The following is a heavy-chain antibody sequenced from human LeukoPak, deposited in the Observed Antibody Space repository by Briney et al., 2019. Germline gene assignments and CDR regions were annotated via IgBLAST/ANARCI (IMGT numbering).Heavy chain of an antibody. D-gene: IGHD2-21*01. CDR1: GYSISSGYY. CDR3: ARRAVIYYYYYMDV. CDR2: INHSGST. Sequence: SETLSLTCTVSGYSISSGYYWSWIRQPPGKGLEWIGEINHSGSTNYNPSLKSRVTISVDTSKNQFSLKLSSVTAADTAVYYCARRAVIYYYYYMDVWGKGTTVTISS. J-gene: IGHJ6*03. V-gene: IGHV4-38-2*02.